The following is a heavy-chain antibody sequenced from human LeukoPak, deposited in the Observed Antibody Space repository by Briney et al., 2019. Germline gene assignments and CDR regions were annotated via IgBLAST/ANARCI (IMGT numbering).Heavy chain of an antibody. CDR3: AKERSSGWDSFDY. V-gene: IGHV1-2*02. CDR1: GYTFSDYY. Sequence: ASVKVSCKASGYTFSDYYMHWVRQAPGQGLEWIGSINPNSGGTNYPQKFQGRVTITRDTSISTAYMEMSSLRSDDTAMYYCAKERSSGWDSFDYWGQGTLVTVSS. J-gene: IGHJ4*02. CDR2: INPNSGGT. D-gene: IGHD6-19*01.